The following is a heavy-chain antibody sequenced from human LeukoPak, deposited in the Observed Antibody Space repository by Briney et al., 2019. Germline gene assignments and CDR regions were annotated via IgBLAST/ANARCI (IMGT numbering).Heavy chain of an antibody. J-gene: IGHJ3*02. CDR2: IYYSGST. V-gene: IGHV4-39*01. CDR1: GGSISSSSYY. D-gene: IGHD2-2*01. CDR3: ARHPYQLLLGGAFDI. Sequence: PSETLSLTCTVSGGSISSSSYYWGWIRQPPGKGLEWIGSIYYSGSTYYNPSLKSRVTISVDTSKNQFSLKLSSVTAADTAVYYCARHPYQLLLGGAFDIWGQGTMVTVSS.